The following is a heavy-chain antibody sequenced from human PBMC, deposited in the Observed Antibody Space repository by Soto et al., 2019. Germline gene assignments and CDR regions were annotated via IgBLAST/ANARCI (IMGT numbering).Heavy chain of an antibody. Sequence: QVQLVQSGAEVKKPGASVKVSCKASGYTFTSYGISWVRQAPGQGLEWMGWISAYNGNTNYAQKLQGRVTMTTDTSSSTAYMELRSLRSDDTAVYYCARDPTVIWGSYRPFFDYWGQGTLVTVSS. CDR2: ISAYNGNT. CDR3: ARDPTVIWGSYRPFFDY. CDR1: GYTFTSYG. D-gene: IGHD3-16*02. J-gene: IGHJ4*02. V-gene: IGHV1-18*01.